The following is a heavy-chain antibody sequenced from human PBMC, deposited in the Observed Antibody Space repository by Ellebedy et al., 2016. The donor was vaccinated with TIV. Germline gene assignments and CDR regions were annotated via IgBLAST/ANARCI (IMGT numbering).Heavy chain of an antibody. CDR1: GFTLSRHA. CDR3: ATEPGDSNGLGYFDY. D-gene: IGHD6-19*01. CDR2: VSYDGNNT. V-gene: IGHV3-30-3*01. Sequence: GESLKISCAASGFTLSRHAMHWVRQAPCQGLEWVPVVSYDGNNTYYVESAKGRVTISRDNPENTLHLQMNSLRPEDTAVYYCATEPGDSNGLGYFDYWGQGTLVTVSS. J-gene: IGHJ4*02.